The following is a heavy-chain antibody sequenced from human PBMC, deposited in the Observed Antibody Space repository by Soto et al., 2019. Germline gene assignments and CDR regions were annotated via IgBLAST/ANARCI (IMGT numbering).Heavy chain of an antibody. D-gene: IGHD3-3*01. CDR1: GFTFSTYR. CDR3: ARAPQYYDFWSSYYKNGDSPYSFDS. V-gene: IGHV3-7*03. J-gene: IGHJ4*02. Sequence: EVQLVESGGGLVQPGGSLRLSCAVSGFTFSTYRMTWVRQAPGKGLEWVAIINQDGSEKYYMDSVKGRFAISRDNAKNSLYLQMNNLGVEDTAVYYCARAPQYYDFWSSYYKNGDSPYSFDSWGQGSLVTVSA. CDR2: INQDGSEK.